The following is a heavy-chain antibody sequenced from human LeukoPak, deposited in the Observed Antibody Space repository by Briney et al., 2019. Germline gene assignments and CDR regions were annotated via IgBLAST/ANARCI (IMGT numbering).Heavy chain of an antibody. CDR3: ARPGDDSSGYSELTGDAFDI. V-gene: IGHV1-8*01. CDR2: MNPNSGNT. J-gene: IGHJ3*02. D-gene: IGHD3-22*01. CDR1: GYTFTSYD. Sequence: ASVKVSCKASGYTFTSYDINWVRQATGQGLEWMGWMNPNSGNTGYAQKFQGRVTMTRNTSISTAYMELSSLRSEDTAVYYCARPGDDSSGYSELTGDAFDIWGQGTMVTVFS.